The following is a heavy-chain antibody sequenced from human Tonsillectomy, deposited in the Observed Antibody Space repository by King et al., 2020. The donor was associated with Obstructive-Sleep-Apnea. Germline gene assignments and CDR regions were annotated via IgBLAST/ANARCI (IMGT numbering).Heavy chain of an antibody. D-gene: IGHD2-2*01. CDR2: IGGSRGST. CDR1: GITVSGYA. CDR3: ARQTSLPRGFFDY. Sequence: VQLVESGGGLVQPGGSLRLSCAVSGITVSGYAMSWVRQAPGEGLEWGSTIGGSRGSTYYADSVKGRFIISRDNSKNMLYLEMNSLKAEDTAEYYCARQTSLPRGFFDYWGQGTLFMVSS. J-gene: IGHJ4*02. V-gene: IGHV3-23*04.